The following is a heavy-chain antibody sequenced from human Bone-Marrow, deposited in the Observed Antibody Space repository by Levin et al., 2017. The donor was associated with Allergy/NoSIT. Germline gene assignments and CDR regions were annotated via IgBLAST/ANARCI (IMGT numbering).Heavy chain of an antibody. Sequence: LSLTCAASGFTFSSYGMHWVRQAPGKGLEWVAVIWYDGSNKYYADSVKGRFTISRDNSKNTLYLQMNSLRAEDTAVYYCARGGAVAVEYFQHWGQGTLVTVSS. D-gene: IGHD6-19*01. CDR3: ARGGAVAVEYFQH. CDR2: IWYDGSNK. J-gene: IGHJ1*01. V-gene: IGHV3-33*01. CDR1: GFTFSSYG.